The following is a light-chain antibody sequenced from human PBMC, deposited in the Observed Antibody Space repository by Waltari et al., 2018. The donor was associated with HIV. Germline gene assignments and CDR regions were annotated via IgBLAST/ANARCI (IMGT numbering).Light chain of an antibody. V-gene: IGLV1-44*01. Sequence: QSVLTQPPSVSGTPGQRVTISCSGGSSNIGSNTVTWYQHLPGAAPTVLIYTDDTRPSGVPDRFSGSKSGTSASLAISGLQSEDEAVYYCAAWDDSLDHVFGTGTKVSLL. CDR2: TDD. CDR3: AAWDDSLDHV. CDR1: SSNIGSNT. J-gene: IGLJ1*01.